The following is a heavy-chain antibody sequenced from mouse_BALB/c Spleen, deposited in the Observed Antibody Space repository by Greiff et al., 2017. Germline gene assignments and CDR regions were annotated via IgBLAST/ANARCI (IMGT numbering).Heavy chain of an antibody. CDR3: ATHYYGSSFYYFDY. CDR2: IWAGGST. CDR1: GFSLTSYG. J-gene: IGHJ2*01. V-gene: IGHV2-9*02. Sequence: QVQLQQSGPGLVAPSQSLSITCTVSGFSLTSYGVHWVRQPPGKGLEWLGVIWAGGSTNYNSALMSRLSISKDNSKSQVFLKMNSLQTDDTAMYYCATHYYGSSFYYFDYWGQGTTLTVSS. D-gene: IGHD1-1*01.